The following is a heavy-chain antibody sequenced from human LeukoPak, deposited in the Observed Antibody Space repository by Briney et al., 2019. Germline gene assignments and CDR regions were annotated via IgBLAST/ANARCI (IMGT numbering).Heavy chain of an antibody. Sequence: GGSLRLSCAASGFSFTDYWMSWVRQTPAKGLEFVANMNPDGSVRNYMDSVKGRFTVSRDNAKNSLYLQMNGLRAEDTAVYFCARDGAGWQLRPDSFHIWGQGTMVTVSS. D-gene: IGHD6-19*01. V-gene: IGHV3-7*01. CDR1: GFSFTDYW. CDR2: MNPDGSVR. CDR3: ARDGAGWQLRPDSFHI. J-gene: IGHJ3*02.